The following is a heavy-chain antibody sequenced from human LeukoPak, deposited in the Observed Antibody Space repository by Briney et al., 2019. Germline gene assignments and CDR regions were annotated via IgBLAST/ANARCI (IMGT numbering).Heavy chain of an antibody. CDR3: ARHSTSWYMGWFDP. CDR2: IYYSGST. J-gene: IGHJ5*02. CDR1: GDSISSGNHY. V-gene: IGHV4-39*01. Sequence: SETLSLTCAVSGDSISSGNHYWGWIRQPPGKGLQWIGGIYYSGSTYNNWSLRSRVTMSVDTSKNQFSLKLSSVTVADTAVYYCARHSTSWYMGWFDPRGQGALVTVSS. D-gene: IGHD6-13*01.